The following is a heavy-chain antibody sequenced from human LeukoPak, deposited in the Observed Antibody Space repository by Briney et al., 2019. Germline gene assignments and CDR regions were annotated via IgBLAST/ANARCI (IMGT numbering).Heavy chain of an antibody. CDR3: TRSGYRGYDRPRA. D-gene: IGHD5-12*01. CDR2: IRSKAYGGTT. V-gene: IGHV3-49*04. J-gene: IGHJ5*02. CDR1: GFTFGDYA. Sequence: GGSLRLSCTASGFTFGDYAMSWVRQAPGKGLEWVGFIRSKAYGGTTEYAASVKGRFTISRDDSKSIVYLQMNSLKTEDTAVYYCTRSGYRGYDRPRAWGQGTLVTVSS.